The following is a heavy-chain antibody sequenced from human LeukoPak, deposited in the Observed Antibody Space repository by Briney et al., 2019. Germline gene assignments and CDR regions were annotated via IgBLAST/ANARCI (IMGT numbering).Heavy chain of an antibody. CDR1: GFTFSSYS. Sequence: GGSLRLSCAASGFTFSSYSMNWVRQAPGRGLEWVANIHPEGNEKYHVESVKGRFTISRDNPKSSLFLQMNGLRVEDTAVYYCARGDAFSGDHWGQGTLVTVSS. V-gene: IGHV3-7*04. J-gene: IGHJ4*02. CDR2: IHPEGNEK. CDR3: ARGDAFSGDH.